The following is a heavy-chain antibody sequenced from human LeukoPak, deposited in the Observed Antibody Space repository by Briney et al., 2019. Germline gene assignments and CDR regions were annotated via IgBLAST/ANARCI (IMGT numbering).Heavy chain of an antibody. CDR3: ARSYLLWFGEFLSPIDY. V-gene: IGHV3-23*01. J-gene: IGHJ4*02. CDR1: GFTFNRNA. CDR2: IRGDGSTHSDGTT. Sequence: GGSLRLSCAASGFTFNRNAMTWVRQAPGMGLEWVSTIRGDGSTHSDGTTHYAGSVKGRFTISRDNAKNSLYLQMNSLRAEDTAVYYCARSYLLWFGEFLSPIDYWGQGTLVTVSS. D-gene: IGHD3-10*01.